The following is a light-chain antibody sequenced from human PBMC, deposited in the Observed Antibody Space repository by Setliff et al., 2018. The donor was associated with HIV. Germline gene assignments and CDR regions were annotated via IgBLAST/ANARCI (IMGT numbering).Light chain of an antibody. CDR3: QSYDSSNLV. J-gene: IGLJ2*01. CDR2: EDN. CDR1: SGSIASNY. V-gene: IGLV6-57*01. Sequence: NFMLTQPHSVSESPGKTVTISCTRSSGSIASNYVQVYQQRPGSSPTTVIYEDNQRPSGVPDRFSGSIDSSSNSASLTISGLKTEDEADYYCQSYDSSNLVFGGGTKVTVL.